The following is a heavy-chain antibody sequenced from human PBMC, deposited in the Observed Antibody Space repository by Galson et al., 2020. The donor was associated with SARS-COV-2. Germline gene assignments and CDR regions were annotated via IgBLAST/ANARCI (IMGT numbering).Heavy chain of an antibody. V-gene: IGHV3-13*01. CDR3: ARGHPSGSGSYFWEDAFDI. CDR2: IGTAGDT. Sequence: EGSLRLSCAASGFTFSSYDMHWVRQATGKGLEWVSAIGTAGDTYYPGSVKGRFTISRENAKNSLYLQMNSLRAGDTAVYYCARGHPSGSGSYFWEDAFDIWGQGTMVTVSS. J-gene: IGHJ3*02. D-gene: IGHD1-26*01. CDR1: GFTFSSYD.